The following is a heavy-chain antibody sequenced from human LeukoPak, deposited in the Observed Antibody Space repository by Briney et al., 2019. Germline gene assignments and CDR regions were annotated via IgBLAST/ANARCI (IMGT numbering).Heavy chain of an antibody. CDR3: AKDVYYYGSGSYYNPFDY. CDR1: GFTFSSYA. D-gene: IGHD3-10*01. CDR2: ISGSGGST. V-gene: IGHV3-23*01. Sequence: QPGGSLRLSCAASGFTFSSYAISWVRQAPGKGLEWVSAISGSGGSTYYADSVKGRFTISRDNSKNTLYLQMNSLRAEDTAVYYCAKDVYYYGSGSYYNPFDYWGQGTLVTVSS. J-gene: IGHJ4*02.